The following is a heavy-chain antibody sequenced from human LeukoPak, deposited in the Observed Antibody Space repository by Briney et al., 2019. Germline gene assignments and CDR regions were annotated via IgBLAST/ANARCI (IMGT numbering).Heavy chain of an antibody. CDR3: ARNSLGSAGHGMDG. J-gene: IGHJ6*04. V-gene: IGHV1-18*04. D-gene: IGHD2-21*01. CDR2: ISAYNGNT. Sequence: GASVKVSCKASGYTFTSYGISWVRQAPGQGLEWMGWISAYNGNTNYAQKLQGRVTMTTDTSTSTAYMELRTLRADDTAVYYCARNSLGSAGHGMDGWGKGATATVAS. CDR1: GYTFTSYG.